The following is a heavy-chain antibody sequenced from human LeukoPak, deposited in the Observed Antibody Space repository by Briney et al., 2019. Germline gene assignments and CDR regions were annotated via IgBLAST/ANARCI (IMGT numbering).Heavy chain of an antibody. CDR1: GFTFSSYE. CDR2: ISSSGSTI. D-gene: IGHD5/OR15-5a*01. V-gene: IGHV3-48*03. J-gene: IGHJ5*02. CDR3: ARSHLPNWFDP. Sequence: PGGSLRLSCAASGFTFSSYEMNWVRQAPGKGLEWVSYISSSGSTIYYADSVKGRFTISRDNAKSSLYLQMNSLRAEDTAVYYCARSHLPNWFDPWGQGTLVTVSS.